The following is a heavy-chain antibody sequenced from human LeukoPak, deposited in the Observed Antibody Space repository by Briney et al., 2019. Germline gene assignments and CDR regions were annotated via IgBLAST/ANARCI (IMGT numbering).Heavy chain of an antibody. D-gene: IGHD2-2*01. Sequence: SVKVSCKASGGTFSSYAISWVRQAPGQGLEWMGGIIPIFGTANYAQKFQGRVTITADESTSTAYMELSSLRSEDTAVYYCAGQGYCSSTSCLPDWYFDLWGRGTLVTVSS. V-gene: IGHV1-69*01. CDR3: AGQGYCSSTSCLPDWYFDL. J-gene: IGHJ2*01. CDR1: GGTFSSYA. CDR2: IIPIFGTA.